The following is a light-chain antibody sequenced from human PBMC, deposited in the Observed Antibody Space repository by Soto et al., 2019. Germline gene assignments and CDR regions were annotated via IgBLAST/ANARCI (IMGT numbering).Light chain of an antibody. J-gene: IGLJ2*01. CDR2: GNS. V-gene: IGLV1-40*01. CDR1: SSNIGAGYD. Sequence: QSVLTQPPSVSGAPGQRVTISCTGSSSNIGAGYDVHWYQQLPGTAPKLLIYGNSNRPSGVPDRFSGSKSGTSASLAITGLQAEDEAYYYCQSYDGLLSANVVFGGGTKLTVL. CDR3: QSYDGLLSANVV.